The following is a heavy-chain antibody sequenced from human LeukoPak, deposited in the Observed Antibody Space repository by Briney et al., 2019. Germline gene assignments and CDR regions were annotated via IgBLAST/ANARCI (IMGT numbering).Heavy chain of an antibody. J-gene: IGHJ4*02. V-gene: IGHV3-74*03. D-gene: IGHD2-15*01. CDR2: INTDGDNI. CDR1: GFSFSNYW. CDR3: AKDISRGYCSGGSCYSNYFDY. Sequence: QTGGSLRLSCVASGFSFSNYWMHWVRHPPGKGLVWVSRINTDGDNIQYADSVKGRFTISRDNAKNSLYLQMNSLRAEDTALYYCAKDISRGYCSGGSCYSNYFDYWGQGTLVTVSS.